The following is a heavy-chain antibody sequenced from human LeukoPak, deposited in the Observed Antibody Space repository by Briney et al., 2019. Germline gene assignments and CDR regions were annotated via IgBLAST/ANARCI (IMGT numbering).Heavy chain of an antibody. CDR3: ARHIYSGTDGDAFDI. CDR1: GGSISSSSYY. J-gene: IGHJ3*02. CDR2: IYYSGST. Sequence: SETLSLTCTVSGGSISSSSYYWGWIRQPPGKGLEWIGTIYYSGSTYYGPSLKSRVTMSVYTSKNQFSLKLNSVTAADTAVYYCARHIYSGTDGDAFDIWGQGAMVTVSS. V-gene: IGHV4-39*01. D-gene: IGHD1-26*01.